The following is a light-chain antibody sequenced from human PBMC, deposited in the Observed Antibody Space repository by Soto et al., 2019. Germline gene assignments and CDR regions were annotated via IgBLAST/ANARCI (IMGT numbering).Light chain of an antibody. V-gene: IGKV3-20*01. CDR2: GAS. CDR1: QSVSSNY. J-gene: IGKJ2*01. CDR3: QQYGGSPYT. Sequence: EIVLTQSPGTLSLSPGERATLSCRASQSVSSNYLAWYQQKPGQAPRLLIYGASSRATGIPDRISGSGSGTDFTLTISRLEPEDLVVYYCQQYGGSPYTFGQGTKLEIK.